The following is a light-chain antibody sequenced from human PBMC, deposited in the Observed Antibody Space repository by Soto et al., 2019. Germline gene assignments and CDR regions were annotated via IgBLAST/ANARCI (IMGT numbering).Light chain of an antibody. Sequence: EIVLTQSPGTLSLSPGERATLSCRASQISSSYLAWYQQKPGQAPRLLVYGASSRATGIPDRFSGSGSGTDFTLTISRLEPEDFAVYYCQPYGNSPLTFGGGTKVEIK. J-gene: IGKJ4*01. CDR3: QPYGNSPLT. CDR1: QISSSY. V-gene: IGKV3-20*01. CDR2: GAS.